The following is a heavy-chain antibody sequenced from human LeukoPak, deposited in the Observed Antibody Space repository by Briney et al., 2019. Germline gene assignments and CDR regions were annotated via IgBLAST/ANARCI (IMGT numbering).Heavy chain of an antibody. D-gene: IGHD4-17*01. V-gene: IGHV4-34*01. Sequence: SETLSLTCAVYGGSFSSYYWSWIRQPPGKGLEWIGEINHSGSTNYNPSLKSRVTISVDTSKNQFSLKLSSVTAADTAVYYCAREGGDDGMNFDYWGQGTLVTVSS. J-gene: IGHJ4*02. CDR3: AREGGDDGMNFDY. CDR2: INHSGST. CDR1: GGSFSSYY.